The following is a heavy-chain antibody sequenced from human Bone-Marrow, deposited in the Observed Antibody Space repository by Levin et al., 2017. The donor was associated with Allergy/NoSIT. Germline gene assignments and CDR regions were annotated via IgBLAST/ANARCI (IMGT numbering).Heavy chain of an antibody. V-gene: IGHV1-46*01. CDR3: ARSGLGDPFDY. CDR1: GYTFTNYY. D-gene: IGHD3-16*01. Sequence: ASVKVSCKASGYTFTNYYMHWVRQAPGQGLEWMGIINPSGGSTGYAQKFQGRVTMTRDTSTSTVYMELSSLRSEDTAVYYCARSGLGDPFDYWGQGTLVTVSS. J-gene: IGHJ4*02. CDR2: INPSGGST.